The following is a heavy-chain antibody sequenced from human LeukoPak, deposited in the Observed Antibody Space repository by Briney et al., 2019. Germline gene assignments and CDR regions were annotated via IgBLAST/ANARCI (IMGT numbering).Heavy chain of an antibody. Sequence: PGGSLRLSCAASGFTFDDYAMHWVRQAPGKGLEWVSGISWNSGSIGYADSVKGRFTISRDNAKNSLYLQMNSLRAEDTALYYCAVAGRGYYMDVWGKGTTVTISS. D-gene: IGHD3-10*01. J-gene: IGHJ6*03. CDR1: GFTFDDYA. CDR2: ISWNSGSI. V-gene: IGHV3-9*01. CDR3: AVAGRGYYMDV.